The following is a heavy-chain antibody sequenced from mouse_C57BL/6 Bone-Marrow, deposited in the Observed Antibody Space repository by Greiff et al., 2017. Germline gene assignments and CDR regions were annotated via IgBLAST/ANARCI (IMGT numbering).Heavy chain of an antibody. CDR2: ISSGGDYI. V-gene: IGHV5-9-1*02. CDR3: TRDGPGYFDV. Sequence: DVQLVESGEGLVKPGGSLKLSCAASGFTFSSYAMSWVRQTPEKRLEWVAYISSGGDYIYYADTVKGRYTISRDNARNTRYLQMSSLKAEDTAMYYCTRDGPGYFDVWGTGTTVTVSS. J-gene: IGHJ1*03. CDR1: GFTFSSYA. D-gene: IGHD2-3*01.